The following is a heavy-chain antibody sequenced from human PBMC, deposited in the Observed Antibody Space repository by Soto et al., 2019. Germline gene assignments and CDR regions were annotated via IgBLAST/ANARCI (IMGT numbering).Heavy chain of an antibody. V-gene: IGHV1-3*05. J-gene: IGHJ4*02. Sequence: QVQLVQSGAEEKKPGASVKVSCKASGYTFTSYAMHWVRQAPGQRLEWMGWINDGNGNTKYSQKFQGRVTITRYPSGSTAYMELSSLRSEGTAVSYCARDKWERLWGAFAYWGQGTLVTVSS. CDR1: GYTFTSYA. CDR3: ARDKWERLWGAFAY. D-gene: IGHD1-26*01. CDR2: INDGNGNT.